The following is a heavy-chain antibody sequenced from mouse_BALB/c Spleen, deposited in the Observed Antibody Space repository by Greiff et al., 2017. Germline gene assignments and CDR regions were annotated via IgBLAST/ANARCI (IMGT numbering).Heavy chain of an antibody. CDR2: IYPGSGST. CDR3: TRWANWDGAY. Sequence: LQQPGSELVRPGASVKLSCKASGYTFTSYWMHWVKQRPGQGLEWIGNIYPGSGSTNYDEKFKSKATLTVDTSSSTAYMQLSSLTSEDSAVYYCTRWANWDGAYWGQGTLVTVSA. V-gene: IGHV1S22*01. CDR1: GYTFTSYW. J-gene: IGHJ3*01. D-gene: IGHD4-1*01.